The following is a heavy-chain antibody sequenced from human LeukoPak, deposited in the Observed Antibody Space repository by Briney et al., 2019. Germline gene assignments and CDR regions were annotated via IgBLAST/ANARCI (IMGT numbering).Heavy chain of an antibody. CDR3: ARLSCSGGSCYPLRQDY. J-gene: IGHJ4*02. D-gene: IGHD2-15*01. Sequence: GESLKISCKGSGYSFTSYWIGWVRQMPGKGLEWMGIIYPGDSDTRYSPSFQGQVTISADKSISTAYLQWSSLKASDTAMYYCARLSCSGGSCYPLRQDYWGQGTLVTVSS. CDR1: GYSFTSYW. CDR2: IYPGDSDT. V-gene: IGHV5-51*01.